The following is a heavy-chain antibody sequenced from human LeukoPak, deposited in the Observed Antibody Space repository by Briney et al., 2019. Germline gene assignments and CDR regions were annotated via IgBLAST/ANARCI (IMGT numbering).Heavy chain of an antibody. V-gene: IGHV1-18*01. CDR3: ARHQFCSGSTCYSNFDY. J-gene: IGHJ4*02. Sequence: ASVKVSCKASGYTFTNYGISWVRQAPGQGLEWMGWISVYNGNTNYAQKLQGRATMTTDTSTSTAYMELRSLRSDDTAVYYCARHQFCSGSTCYSNFDYWGQGTLVTVSS. D-gene: IGHD2-15*01. CDR2: ISVYNGNT. CDR1: GYTFTNYG.